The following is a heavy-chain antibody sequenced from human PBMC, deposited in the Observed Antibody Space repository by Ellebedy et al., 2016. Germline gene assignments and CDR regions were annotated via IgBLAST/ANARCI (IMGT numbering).Heavy chain of an antibody. CDR3: ARDAPKLIVAFYGMDV. CDR2: ISAYNGNT. Sequence: ASVKVSXXASGYTFTSYGISWVRQAPGQGLEWMGWISAYNGNTNYAQKLQGRVTMTTDTSTSTAYMELRSLRSDDTAVYYCARDAPKLIVAFYGMDVWGQGTTVTVSS. CDR1: GYTFTSYG. D-gene: IGHD5-12*01. V-gene: IGHV1-18*01. J-gene: IGHJ6*02.